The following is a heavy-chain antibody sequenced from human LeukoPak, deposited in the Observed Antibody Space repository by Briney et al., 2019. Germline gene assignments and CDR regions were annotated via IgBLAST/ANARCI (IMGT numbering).Heavy chain of an antibody. CDR2: ISSSSSYI. Sequence: SGGSLRLSCAASGFTFSSYSMNWVRQAPGKGLEWVSSISSSSSYIYYADSVKGRFTISRDNAKNSLYLQMNSLRAEDTAVYYCARDVGDYDILTGTPYWGQGTLVTVSS. J-gene: IGHJ4*02. CDR1: GFTFSSYS. D-gene: IGHD3-9*01. V-gene: IGHV3-21*01. CDR3: ARDVGDYDILTGTPY.